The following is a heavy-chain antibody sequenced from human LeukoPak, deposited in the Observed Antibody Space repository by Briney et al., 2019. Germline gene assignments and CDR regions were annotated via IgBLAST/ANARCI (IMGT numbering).Heavy chain of an antibody. CDR1: GGSFSGYY. J-gene: IGHJ4*02. V-gene: IGHV4-34*01. CDR3: ARSRGSYYYFGY. Sequence: SETLSLTCAVYGGSFSGYYWSWIRQPPGKGLEWIGEINHSGSTNYNPSLKSRVTISVDTSKNQFSLKLSSVTAADTAVYYCARSRGSYYYFGYWGQGTLVTVSS. D-gene: IGHD1-26*01. CDR2: INHSGST.